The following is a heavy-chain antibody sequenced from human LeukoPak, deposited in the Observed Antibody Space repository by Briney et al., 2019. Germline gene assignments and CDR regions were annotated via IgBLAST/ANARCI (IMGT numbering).Heavy chain of an antibody. CDR2: ISGGGGTP. V-gene: IGHV3-23*01. CDR1: GFTFSSYA. D-gene: IGHD4/OR15-4a*01. CDR3: ARDVDYANPRHDY. Sequence: GGSLRLSCAASGFTFSSYAMSWVRQAPGKGLEWVSTISGGGGTPYYADSVKGRFTISRDNSKNTLFLQMNSLRVEDTAVYYCARDVDYANPRHDYWGQGTLVTVSS. J-gene: IGHJ4*02.